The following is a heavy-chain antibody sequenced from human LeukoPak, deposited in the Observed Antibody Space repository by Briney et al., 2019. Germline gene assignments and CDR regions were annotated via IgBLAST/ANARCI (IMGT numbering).Heavy chain of an antibody. CDR3: AKDRSCTNNICHGDFDY. CDR2: ISGSGGDT. J-gene: IGHJ4*02. V-gene: IGHV3-23*01. D-gene: IGHD2-8*01. CDR1: GFRFSNYA. Sequence: PGGSLRLSCAASGFRFSNYAMSWVRQAPGKGLEGVSGISGSGGDTYYADSVKGRFTISRDNSKNTLYLQMNSLRAEDTAVYYCAKDRSCTNNICHGDFDYWGQGTLVTVSS.